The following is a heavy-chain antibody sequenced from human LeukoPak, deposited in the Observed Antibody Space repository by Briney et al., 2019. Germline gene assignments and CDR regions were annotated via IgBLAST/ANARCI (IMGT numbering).Heavy chain of an antibody. J-gene: IGHJ4*02. CDR1: GYTFTGYY. D-gene: IGHD3-3*01. CDR2: INPNSGGT. CDR3: ARAYDFWSGYWNYFDY. V-gene: IGHV1-2*02. Sequence: GASAKVSCKASGYTFTGYYMHWVRQAPGQGLEWMGWINPNSGGTNYAQKFQGRVTMTRDTSISTAYMELSRLRSDDTAVYYCARAYDFWSGYWNYFDYWGQGTLVTVSS.